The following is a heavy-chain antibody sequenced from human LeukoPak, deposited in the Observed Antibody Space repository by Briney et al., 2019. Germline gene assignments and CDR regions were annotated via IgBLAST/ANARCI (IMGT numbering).Heavy chain of an antibody. CDR2: IYHSGST. CDR3: AGSPIGYGMDV. Sequence: SGTLSLTCAVSGGSISNENWWGWVRRPPGKGLEWIGEIYHSGSTNYTPSLKSRVTISVDKSKNQFSLKLTSVTAADTAVYYCAGSPIGYGMDVWGQGTTVTVSS. J-gene: IGHJ6*02. CDR1: GGSISNENW. V-gene: IGHV4-4*02.